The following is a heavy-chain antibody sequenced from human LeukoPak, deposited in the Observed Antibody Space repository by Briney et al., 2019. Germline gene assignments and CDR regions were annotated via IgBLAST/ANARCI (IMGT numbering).Heavy chain of an antibody. CDR1: GFTFSDYW. D-gene: IGHD3-22*01. CDR3: ARVGTSGYKY. Sequence: GGSLRLSCAASGFTFSDYWIHWVRQVPGKGLVWVSHIKTDGSGTSYADSVKGRFTISRDNAKNTVYLQMNGLRAEDTAVYYCARVGTSGYKYWGQGTLVTVSS. CDR2: IKTDGSGT. V-gene: IGHV3-74*01. J-gene: IGHJ4*02.